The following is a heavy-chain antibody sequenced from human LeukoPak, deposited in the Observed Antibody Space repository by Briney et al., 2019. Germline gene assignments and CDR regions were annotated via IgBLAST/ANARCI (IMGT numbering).Heavy chain of an antibody. J-gene: IGHJ4*02. CDR2: IYTSGST. Sequence: SETLSLTCTVSGGSISSYYWSWIRQPAGKGLEWIGRIYTSGSTNYNPSLKSQVTISVDKSKNQFSLKLSSVTAADTAVYYCARDVDALGGATDLWGQGTLVTVSS. V-gene: IGHV4-4*07. CDR1: GGSISSYY. CDR3: ARDVDALGGATDL. D-gene: IGHD3-16*01.